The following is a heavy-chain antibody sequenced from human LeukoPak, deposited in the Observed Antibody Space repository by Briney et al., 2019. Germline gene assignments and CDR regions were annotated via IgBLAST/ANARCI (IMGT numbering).Heavy chain of an antibody. Sequence: GGSLRLSCAASGFTFSSYGMHWVRQAPGKGLEWVSAISGSGGSTYYADSVKGRFIISRDNSKTTLYMQMNSLRAEDTAVYYCAKRVKITVAAYYFDYWGQGTLVTVSS. J-gene: IGHJ4*02. D-gene: IGHD6-19*01. CDR1: GFTFSSYG. CDR2: ISGSGGST. CDR3: AKRVKITVAAYYFDY. V-gene: IGHV3-23*01.